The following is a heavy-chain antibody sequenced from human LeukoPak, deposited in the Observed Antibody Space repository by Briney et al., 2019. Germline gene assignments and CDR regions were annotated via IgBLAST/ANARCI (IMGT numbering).Heavy chain of an antibody. CDR1: GGSISSYY. Sequence: SETLSLTCTVSGGSISSYYWSWIRQPPGKGLEWIGEINHSGSTNYNPSLKSRVTISVDTSKNQFSLKLSSVTAADTAVYYCARASRRDGYNPDYWGQGTLVTVSS. J-gene: IGHJ4*02. CDR3: ARASRRDGYNPDY. D-gene: IGHD5-24*01. CDR2: INHSGST. V-gene: IGHV4-34*01.